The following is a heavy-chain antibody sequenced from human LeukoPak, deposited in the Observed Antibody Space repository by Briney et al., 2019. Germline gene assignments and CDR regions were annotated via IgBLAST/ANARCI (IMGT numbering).Heavy chain of an antibody. Sequence: SETLSLTCAVYGGSFSGYYWSWIRQPPGKGLEWIGEINHSGSTNYNPSLKSRVNISVDTSKNQFSLKLSSVTAADTAVYYCARLYCSSTSCFPPNWFDPWGQGTLVTVSS. V-gene: IGHV4-34*01. CDR3: ARLYCSSTSCFPPNWFDP. CDR2: INHSGST. J-gene: IGHJ5*02. D-gene: IGHD2-2*01. CDR1: GGSFSGYY.